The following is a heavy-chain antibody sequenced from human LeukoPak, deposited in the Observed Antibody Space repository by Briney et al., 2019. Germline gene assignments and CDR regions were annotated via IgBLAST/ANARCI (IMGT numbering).Heavy chain of an antibody. CDR1: GGTFSSYA. CDR3: ARDGYSYGFVYYYYYGMDV. J-gene: IGHJ6*02. Sequence: ASVKVSCKASGGTFSSYAISWVRQAPGQGLEWMGWISAYNGNTNYAQKLQGRVTMTTDTSTSTAYMELRSLRSDDTAVYYCARDGYSYGFVYYYYYGMDVWGQGTTVTVSS. D-gene: IGHD5-18*01. CDR2: ISAYNGNT. V-gene: IGHV1-18*01.